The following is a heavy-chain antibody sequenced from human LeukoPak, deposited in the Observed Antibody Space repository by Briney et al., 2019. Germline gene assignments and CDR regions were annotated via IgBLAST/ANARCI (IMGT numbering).Heavy chain of an antibody. J-gene: IGHJ3*02. D-gene: IGHD1-14*01. V-gene: IGHV4-59*08. Sequence: SETLSLTCTVSGGSITGYYWSWIRQPPGRGLEWIAYVRDNGESNYNPSLKSRVTISVDTRNNQISLRLNFVTAADTAIYYCARQPAGTAAFDIWGLGTMVTVSS. CDR1: GGSITGYY. CDR2: VRDNGES. CDR3: ARQPAGTAAFDI.